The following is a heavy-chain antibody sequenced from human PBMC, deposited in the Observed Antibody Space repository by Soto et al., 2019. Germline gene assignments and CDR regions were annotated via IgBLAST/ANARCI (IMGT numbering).Heavy chain of an antibody. CDR1: GFTFTTYC. D-gene: IGHD7-27*01. J-gene: IGHJ6*04. CDR3: ARGHLPWDYPSSGMDV. Sequence: EVQLVESGGGLVQPGGSLTLSCVASGFTFTTYCMHWVRQAPGKGLEYLSAISNDAVHTYYANSVKDRFTISRDNSKDTLYLNMVSLRPEDMADYYCARGHLPWDYPSSGMDVGGTGIADTVSS. V-gene: IGHV3-64*01. CDR2: ISNDAVHT.